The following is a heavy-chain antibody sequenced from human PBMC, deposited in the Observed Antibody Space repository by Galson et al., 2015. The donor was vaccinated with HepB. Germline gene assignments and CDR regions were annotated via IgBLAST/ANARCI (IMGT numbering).Heavy chain of an antibody. J-gene: IGHJ2*01. CDR3: SRPGSSWEWYFDL. D-gene: IGHD6-13*01. CDR2: IRSKAYGGTA. Sequence: SLRLSCAASGFTFGDFPVSWFRQAPGKGLEWVGFIRSKAYGGTAQYAASLNGRFTTARDDSKSIAYLQMRSLETEDTGMYYCSRPGSSWEWYFDLWGRGTLVAVSS. CDR1: GFTFGDFP. V-gene: IGHV3-49*03.